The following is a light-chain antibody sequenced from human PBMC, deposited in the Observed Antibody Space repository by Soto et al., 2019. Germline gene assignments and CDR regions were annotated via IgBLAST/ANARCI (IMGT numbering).Light chain of an antibody. J-gene: IGKJ1*01. V-gene: IGKV3-15*01. CDR2: GAS. CDR3: QHYNHWPPWT. CDR1: QSISSN. Sequence: EIVMTQSPATLSVCPGERAILSCRASQSISSNLAWYQQKPGQAPRLLIYGASTRATGIPARFSGSWSGTEFPLTISSLQPEDFAVYNCQHYNHWPPWTFGQGTKVASK.